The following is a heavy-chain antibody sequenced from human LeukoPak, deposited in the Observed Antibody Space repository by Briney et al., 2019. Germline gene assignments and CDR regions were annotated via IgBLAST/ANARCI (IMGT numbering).Heavy chain of an antibody. CDR3: ARGTLWFGDELIDY. J-gene: IGHJ4*02. V-gene: IGHV4-38-2*02. CDR1: GYSISSGYY. D-gene: IGHD3-10*01. Sequence: SETLSLTCTVSGYSISSGYYWGWIRQPPGKGLEWIGSIYHSGSTYYNPFLKSRVAISVDTSKNQFSLKLSSVTAADTAVYYCARGTLWFGDELIDYWGQGTLVTVSS. CDR2: IYHSGST.